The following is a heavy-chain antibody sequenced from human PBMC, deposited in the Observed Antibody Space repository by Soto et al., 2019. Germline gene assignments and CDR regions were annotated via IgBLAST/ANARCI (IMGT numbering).Heavy chain of an antibody. Sequence: EVQLVESGGGLVQPGGSLRLSCAASGFTFSSYEMNWVRQAPGKGMEWVSYISSSGSTRYYADSVKGRFTNASDNANNRRYIEKNSLRLEDKAVYYCASGGSYSALCYWGQGTLFTGSS. D-gene: IGHD3-10*01. J-gene: IGHJ4*02. CDR3: ASGGSYSALCY. V-gene: IGHV3-48*03. CDR2: ISSSGSTR. CDR1: GFTFSSYE.